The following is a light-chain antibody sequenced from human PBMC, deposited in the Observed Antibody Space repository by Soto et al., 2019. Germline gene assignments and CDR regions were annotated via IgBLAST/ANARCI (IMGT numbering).Light chain of an antibody. CDR1: QSVSSSY. CDR3: QQYGSYWT. Sequence: EIVLTQSPGTLSLSPGERATLSCRASQSVSSSYLAWYQQKPGQAPRLLIYRASSRATGIPDRFSGSGSGTDFTLTISRLEPEDFAVYYRQQYGSYWTFGQGPNLDIK. J-gene: IGKJ1*01. V-gene: IGKV3-20*01. CDR2: RAS.